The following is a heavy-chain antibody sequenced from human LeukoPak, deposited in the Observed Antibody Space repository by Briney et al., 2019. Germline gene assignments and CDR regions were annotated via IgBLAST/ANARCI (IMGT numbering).Heavy chain of an antibody. Sequence: GGSLRLSCAASGFTFSSYAMSWVRQAPGKGLEWVSAISGSGGSTYYADSVKGRFTISRDNSKNTLYLQMYSLRAEDTAVYYCAKVGLRDGYNYNYYYYYMDVWGKGTTVTVSS. CDR1: GFTFSSYA. CDR3: AKVGLRDGYNYNYYYYYMDV. CDR2: ISGSGGST. J-gene: IGHJ6*03. V-gene: IGHV3-23*01. D-gene: IGHD5-24*01.